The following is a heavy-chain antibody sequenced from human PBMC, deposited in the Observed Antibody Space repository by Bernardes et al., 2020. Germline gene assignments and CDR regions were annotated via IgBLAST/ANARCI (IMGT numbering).Heavy chain of an antibody. Sequence: GSLRFSCAASGFTFSDYYMDWVRQAPGKGLEWVGLIRKKPNSYTTEYAASVKGRFTISRDDSKNSLYLQMNGLKTEDTAVYYCGRDTSGSPDYWGQGTLVTVSS. V-gene: IGHV3-72*01. CDR1: GFTFSDYY. J-gene: IGHJ4*02. CDR3: GRDTSGSPDY. CDR2: IRKKPNSYTT. D-gene: IGHD1-26*01.